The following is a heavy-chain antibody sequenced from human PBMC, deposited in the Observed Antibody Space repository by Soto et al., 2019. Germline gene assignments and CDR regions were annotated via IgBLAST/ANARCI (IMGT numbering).Heavy chain of an antibody. CDR1: GGSISSGDYY. D-gene: IGHD4-17*01. CDR2: IYYSGST. V-gene: IGHV4-30-4*01. J-gene: IGHJ5*02. CDR3: AREPVPTTVTTFNWFDP. Sequence: PSETLSLTCTVSGGSISSGDYYWSWIRQPPGKGLEWIGYIYYSGSTYYNPSLKSRVTISVDTSKNQFSLKLSSVTAADTAVYYCAREPVPTTVTTFNWFDPWGQGTLVTVSS.